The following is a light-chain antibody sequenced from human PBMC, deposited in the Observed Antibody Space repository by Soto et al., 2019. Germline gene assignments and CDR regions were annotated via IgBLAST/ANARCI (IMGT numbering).Light chain of an antibody. Sequence: QTVVTQSSSASASRGSSVSLTCTLSSGHSIYIIAWHQQQPGKAPRFLMKVEDSGAYNKGSGVPDRFSGSSSGADRYLTISNLQFEDEADYYCETWDSNTRVFGGGTKLTVL. V-gene: IGLV4-60*02. CDR2: VEDSGAY. J-gene: IGLJ3*02. CDR3: ETWDSNTRV. CDR1: SGHSIYI.